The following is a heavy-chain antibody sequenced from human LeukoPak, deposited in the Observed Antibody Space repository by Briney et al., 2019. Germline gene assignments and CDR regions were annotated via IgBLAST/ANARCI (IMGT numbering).Heavy chain of an antibody. J-gene: IGHJ4*02. D-gene: IGHD6-13*01. CDR3: ARGGYGHFDY. V-gene: IGHV4-59*12. CDR1: GGSISNYY. CDR2: IYHSGST. Sequence: SETLSLTCTVSGGSISNYYWSWIRQPPGKGLECIGYIYHSGSTYYNPSLKSRVTISVDRSKNQFSLKLSSVTAADTAVYYCARGGYGHFDYWGQGTLVTVSS.